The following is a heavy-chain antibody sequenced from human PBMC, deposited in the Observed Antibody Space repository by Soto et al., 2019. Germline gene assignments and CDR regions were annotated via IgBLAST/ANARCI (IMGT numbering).Heavy chain of an antibody. CDR3: ARRESSSWSLGAFDF. CDR1: GGSIGNHY. J-gene: IGHJ3*01. D-gene: IGHD6-13*01. CDR2: VHYSGST. V-gene: IGHV4-59*08. Sequence: QVQLQESGPGLVKPSETLSLTCTVSGGSIGNHYWNWVRQPPGKGLEWIGFVHYSGSTHYNPSLKSRLTMSLATSNNNFSLNLGSVTAADTAVYYCARRESSSWSLGAFDFWGQGTMVAVSS.